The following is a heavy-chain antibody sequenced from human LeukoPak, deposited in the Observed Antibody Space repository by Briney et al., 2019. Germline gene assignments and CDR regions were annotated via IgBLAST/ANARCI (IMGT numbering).Heavy chain of an antibody. J-gene: IGHJ4*02. V-gene: IGHV5-51*01. CDR1: GYSFTTHW. D-gene: IGHD3-10*01. CDR3: ARHDGSGISSGDY. Sequence: GESLKISCKASGYSFTTHWIGWVRQKPGKGLEWMGIIYPDDSDTRYSPSFQGQVTISADKSISTAYLQWSSLKTSDTAMYYCARHDGSGISSGDYWGQGTLVTVSS. CDR2: IYPDDSDT.